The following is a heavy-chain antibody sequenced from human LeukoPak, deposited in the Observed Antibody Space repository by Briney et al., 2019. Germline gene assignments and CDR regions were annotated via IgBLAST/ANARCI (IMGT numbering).Heavy chain of an antibody. CDR1: GFTFSSYG. J-gene: IGHJ6*03. CDR3: ARGIAVAGGYYYMDV. Sequence: PGGSLRLSCAASGFTFSSYGMHWVRQAPGKGLEWVAVISYDGSNKYYADSVKGRFTISRDNAKNSLYVQMNSLRAEDTAVYYCARGIAVAGGYYYMDVWGKGTTVTISS. CDR2: ISYDGSNK. V-gene: IGHV3-30*03. D-gene: IGHD6-19*01.